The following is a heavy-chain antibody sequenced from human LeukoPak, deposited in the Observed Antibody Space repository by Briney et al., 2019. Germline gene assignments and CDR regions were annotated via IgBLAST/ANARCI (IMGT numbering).Heavy chain of an antibody. CDR2: IYHSGST. D-gene: IGHD6-6*01. J-gene: IGHJ4*02. CDR3: ARRFSNSHFDY. Sequence: PSETLSLTCAVSGYSISSGYYWGWIRQPPVKGLEWIGNIYHSGSTYYNPSLKSRVTISVDTSKNQFSLKLSSVTAADTAVYYCARRFSNSHFDYWGQGTLVTVSS. CDR1: GYSISSGYY. V-gene: IGHV4-38-2*01.